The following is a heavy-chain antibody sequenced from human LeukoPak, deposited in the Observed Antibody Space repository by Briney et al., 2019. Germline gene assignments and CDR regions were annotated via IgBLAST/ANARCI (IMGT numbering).Heavy chain of an antibody. D-gene: IGHD6-13*01. Sequence: PGGSLRLSCAASGLIFNSYSMNWVRQAPGKGLEWVSYISSSGGTIYYADSVKGRFTISRDNAKNSLYLQMNSLRDEDTAVYYCARGVSRAFDYWGQGTLVTVSS. CDR2: ISSSGGTI. CDR3: ARGVSRAFDY. V-gene: IGHV3-48*02. J-gene: IGHJ4*02. CDR1: GLIFNSYS.